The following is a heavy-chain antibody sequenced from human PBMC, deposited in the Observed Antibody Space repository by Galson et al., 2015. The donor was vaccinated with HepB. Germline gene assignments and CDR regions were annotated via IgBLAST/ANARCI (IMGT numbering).Heavy chain of an antibody. CDR1: GFKFNTYG. D-gene: IGHD2-2*01. V-gene: IGHV3-30*18. CDR3: AKDVLRYCSTTGCYQGNWFDP. Sequence: SLRLSCAASGFKFNTYGMDWVRQAPGKGLEWVAFISYEGRNKYYADSVKGRFTISKDNSKNTLYLQMNTLRAEDTAVYYCAKDVLRYCSTTGCYQGNWFDPWGQGTLVTVSS. CDR2: ISYEGRNK. J-gene: IGHJ5*02.